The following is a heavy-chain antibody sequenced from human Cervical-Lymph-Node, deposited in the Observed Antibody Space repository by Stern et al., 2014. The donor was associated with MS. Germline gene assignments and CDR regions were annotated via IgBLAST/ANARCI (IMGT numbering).Heavy chain of an antibody. CDR2: ISSSSSYI. V-gene: IGHV3-21*01. D-gene: IGHD3-22*01. CDR3: ARERFYYDSSGFDY. CDR1: GFTFSSYS. J-gene: IGHJ4*02. Sequence: VQLEESGGGLVKPGGSLRLSCAASGFTFSSYSMHWVRQAPGKGLEWGSSISSSSSYIYYADSVKGRFTISRDNAKNSLYLQMNSLRAEDTAVYYCARERFYYDSSGFDYWGQGTLVTVSS.